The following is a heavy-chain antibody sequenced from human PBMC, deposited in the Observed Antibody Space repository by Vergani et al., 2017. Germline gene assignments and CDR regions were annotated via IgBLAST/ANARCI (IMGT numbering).Heavy chain of an antibody. J-gene: IGHJ6*03. CDR1: GGSISSYY. D-gene: IGHD6-6*01. Sequence: QVQLQESGPGLVKPSETLSLTCTVSGGSISSYYASWIPQPPGRGMEWIGYIYYRWSTNYNPSLKRRVSISVDTSKNQCSLKLSSVTAADTAVYYCAVSSIAARPHYYYYYMDVWGKGP. V-gene: IGHV4-59*01. CDR2: IYYRWST. CDR3: AVSSIAARPHYYYYYMDV.